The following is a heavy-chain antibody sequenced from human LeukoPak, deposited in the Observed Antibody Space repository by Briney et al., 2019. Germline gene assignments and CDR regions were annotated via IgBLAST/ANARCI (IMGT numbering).Heavy chain of an antibody. CDR3: ARGRCSGGSCYSSYYYYGMDV. V-gene: IGHV4-39*07. Sequence: PSETLSLTCTVSGGSISSSSYYWGWIRQPPGKGLEWIGSIYYSGSTYYNPSLKSRATISVDTSKNQFSLKLNSVTAADTAVYYCARGRCSGGSCYSSYYYYGMDVWGQGTTVTVSS. J-gene: IGHJ6*02. D-gene: IGHD2-15*01. CDR1: GGSISSSSYY. CDR2: IYYSGST.